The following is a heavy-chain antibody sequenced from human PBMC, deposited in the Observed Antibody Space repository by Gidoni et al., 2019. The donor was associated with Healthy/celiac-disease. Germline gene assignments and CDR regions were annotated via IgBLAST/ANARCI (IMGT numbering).Heavy chain of an antibody. Sequence: EVQLVESGGGLVQPGGSLRLSCAASGFTVSSNYMSWVRQAPGKGLEWVSVIYSGGSTYYADSVKGRFTISRDNSKNTLYLQMNSLRAEDTAVYYCARVDSNYGVLGYFDYWGQGTLVTVSS. CDR2: IYSGGST. CDR3: ARVDSNYGVLGYFDY. D-gene: IGHD4-4*01. CDR1: GFTVSSNY. J-gene: IGHJ4*02. V-gene: IGHV3-66*01.